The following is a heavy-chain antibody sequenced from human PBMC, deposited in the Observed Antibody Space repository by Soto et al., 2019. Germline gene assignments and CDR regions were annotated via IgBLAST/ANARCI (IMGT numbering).Heavy chain of an antibody. CDR3: ARGRGGVSYAFDI. D-gene: IGHD1-26*01. V-gene: IGHV4-59*01. Sequence: SETLSLTCTVSGGSISSYYWSWIRQPPGKGLEWIGYIYYSGSTNYNPSLKSRVTISVDTSKNQFSLKLSSVTAADTAVYYCARGRGGVSYAFDIWGQGTLVTVSS. CDR1: GGSISSYY. J-gene: IGHJ3*02. CDR2: IYYSGST.